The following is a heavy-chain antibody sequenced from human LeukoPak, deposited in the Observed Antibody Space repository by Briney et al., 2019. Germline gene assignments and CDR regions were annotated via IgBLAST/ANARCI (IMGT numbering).Heavy chain of an antibody. CDR2: IKQDGSEK. CDR1: GFTFSSYW. D-gene: IGHD3-3*01. Sequence: PGGSLRLSCAASGFTFSSYWMSWVRQAPGKGLGWVANIKQDGSEKYYVDSVKGRFTIYKDNAKNSLYLQINSLRAEDTAVYYCARDATVYYDFWSGYTTNWGQGTLVTVSS. V-gene: IGHV3-7*01. CDR3: ARDATVYYDFWSGYTTN. J-gene: IGHJ4*02.